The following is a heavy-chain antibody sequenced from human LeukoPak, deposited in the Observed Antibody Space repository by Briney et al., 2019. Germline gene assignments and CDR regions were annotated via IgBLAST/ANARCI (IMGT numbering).Heavy chain of an antibody. V-gene: IGHV4-39*01. CDR1: GGSISSSSHY. J-gene: IGHJ4*02. Sequence: KSSETLSLTCTVAGGSISSSSHYWGCIRQPPGKGLECIGTIYYSGSTYYNPSLKSRVTISVDTSKNQFSLKLSSVTAADTAVYYCARHSFGSSSNYYFDYWGQGTLVTVSS. CDR3: ARHSFGSSSNYYFDY. CDR2: IYYSGST. D-gene: IGHD6-13*01.